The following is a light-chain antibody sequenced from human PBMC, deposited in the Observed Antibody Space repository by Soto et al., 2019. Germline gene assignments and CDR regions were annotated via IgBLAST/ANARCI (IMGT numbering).Light chain of an antibody. J-gene: IGKJ3*01. V-gene: IGKV3-15*01. Sequence: ETVMTQSPATLSVSPGERAALSCRASQSVSSNLAWYQQKPGQAPRLLIYGASTRATGIPARFSGSGSGTELTLTISILQSEDFAVYYCQQYSNWPTFGPGTKVDIK. CDR3: QQYSNWPT. CDR1: QSVSSN. CDR2: GAS.